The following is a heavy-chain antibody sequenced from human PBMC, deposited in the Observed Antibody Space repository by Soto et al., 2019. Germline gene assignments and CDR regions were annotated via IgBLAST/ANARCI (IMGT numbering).Heavy chain of an antibody. V-gene: IGHV3-66*01. J-gene: IGHJ6*03. CDR3: ARNGRRFGELSYYMDV. CDR2: IYSGGST. D-gene: IGHD3-10*01. CDR1: GFTVSSNY. Sequence: PGGSLRLSCAASGFTVSSNYMSWVRQAPGKGLEWVSVIYSGGSTYYADSVKGRFTISRDNSKNTLYLQMNSLRAEDTAVYYCARNGRRFGELSYYMDVWGKGTTVTVSS.